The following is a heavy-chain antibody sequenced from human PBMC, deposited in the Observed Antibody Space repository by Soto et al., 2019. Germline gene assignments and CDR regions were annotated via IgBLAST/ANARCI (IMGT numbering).Heavy chain of an antibody. J-gene: IGHJ5*02. CDR2: ISSSGSYT. V-gene: IGHV3-11*05. D-gene: IGHD6-13*01. CDR1: GFTFSDYY. CDR3: ARGGRAAAATVWFAL. Sequence: QVQLVESGGGLVKSGGSLRLSCAASGFTFSDYYMTWIRQSPGKGLEYISYISSSGSYTNNADSVKGRFTISRDNAKNTRYLEMNSLRDEYTAVYYCARGGRAAAATVWFALGGEGRLVTVAS.